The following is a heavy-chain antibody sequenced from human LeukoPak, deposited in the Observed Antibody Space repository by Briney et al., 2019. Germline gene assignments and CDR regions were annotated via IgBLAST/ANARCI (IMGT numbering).Heavy chain of an antibody. CDR2: IYTSGST. D-gene: IGHD1-26*01. J-gene: IGHJ3*02. CDR1: GGSISSSSYY. Sequence: PSETLSLTCTVFGGSISSSSYYWSWIRQPAGKGLEWIGRIYTSGSTNYNPSLKSRVTMSVDTSKNQFSLKLSSVTAADTAVYYCARDSGSYYLFAFDIWGQGTMVTVSS. CDR3: ARDSGSYYLFAFDI. V-gene: IGHV4-61*02.